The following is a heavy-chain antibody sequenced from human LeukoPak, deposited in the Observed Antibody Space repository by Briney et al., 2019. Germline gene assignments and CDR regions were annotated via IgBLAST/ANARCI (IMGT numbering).Heavy chain of an antibody. Sequence: GGSLRLSCAASGFTFSSYEMNWVRQAPGKGLEWVSYTSSSGSTIYYADSVKGRFTISRDNAKNSLYLQMNSLRAEDTAVYYCASRGDTSGYCYFDYWGQGTLVTVSS. CDR1: GFTFSSYE. CDR3: ASRGDTSGYCYFDY. D-gene: IGHD3-22*01. J-gene: IGHJ4*02. V-gene: IGHV3-48*03. CDR2: TSSSGSTI.